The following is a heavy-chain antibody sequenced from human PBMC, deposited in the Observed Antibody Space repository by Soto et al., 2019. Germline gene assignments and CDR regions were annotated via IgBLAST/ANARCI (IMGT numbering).Heavy chain of an antibody. Sequence: ASVKVSCKASGYTFTSYGISWVRQAPGQGLEWMGWISAYNGNTKYSQKFQGRVTITRDTSASTAYMELSSLRSEDTAVYYCARDNDSGYDYWGQGTLVTVSS. CDR3: ARDNDSGYDY. V-gene: IGHV1-18*01. CDR2: ISAYNGNT. D-gene: IGHD5-12*01. CDR1: GYTFTSYG. J-gene: IGHJ4*02.